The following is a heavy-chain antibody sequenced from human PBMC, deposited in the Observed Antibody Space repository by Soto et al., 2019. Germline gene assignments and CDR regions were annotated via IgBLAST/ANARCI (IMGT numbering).Heavy chain of an antibody. D-gene: IGHD3-22*01. J-gene: IGHJ3*02. V-gene: IGHV4-30-2*01. CDR3: ARVKIYDSSGDAFEI. CDR2: IYHSGST. Sequence: SETLSLTCAVSGGSISSGGYSWSWIRQPPGKGMEWIGYIYHSGSTYYNPSLKSRVTISVDRSKNQFSLKMSSVTAADTAVYYCARVKIYDSSGDAFEIWGQGTMVTVSS. CDR1: GGSISSGGYS.